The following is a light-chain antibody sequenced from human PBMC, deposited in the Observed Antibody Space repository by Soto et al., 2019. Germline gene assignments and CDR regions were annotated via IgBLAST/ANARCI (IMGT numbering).Light chain of an antibody. Sequence: EIVMTQSPATLSVSPGERATLSCRASQSVSSNLAWYQQKPGQAPRRLIYNEFTRASGIPASFSGSVSGTEFTLTISSLQSEDFAVYYCQQYYNWPRTFGQGTKVEIK. CDR3: QQYYNWPRT. CDR2: NEF. CDR1: QSVSSN. V-gene: IGKV3-15*01. J-gene: IGKJ1*01.